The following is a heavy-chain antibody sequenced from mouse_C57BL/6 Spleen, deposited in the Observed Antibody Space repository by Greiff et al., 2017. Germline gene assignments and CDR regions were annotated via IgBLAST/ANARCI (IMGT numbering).Heavy chain of an antibody. J-gene: IGHJ4*01. V-gene: IGHV1-26*01. Sequence: EVQLQQSGPELVKPGASVKISCKASGYTFTDYYMNWVKQSHGKSLEWIGDINPNNGGTSYNQKFKGKATLTVDKSSSTAYMERRSLTSEDSAVYYCARHPGDYWGQGTSVTVSS. CDR3: ARHPGDY. CDR2: INPNNGGT. CDR1: GYTFTDYY.